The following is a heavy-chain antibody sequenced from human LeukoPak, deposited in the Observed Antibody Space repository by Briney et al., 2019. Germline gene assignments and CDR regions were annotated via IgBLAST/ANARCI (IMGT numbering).Heavy chain of an antibody. CDR2: IYYSGST. V-gene: IGHV4-61*08. CDR3: ARHVGSSNYYYYGMDV. D-gene: IGHD6-6*01. CDR1: GGSISSGGYY. Sequence: SETLSLTCTVSGGSISSGGYYWSWIRQHPGKGLEWIGYIYYSGSTNYNPSLKSRVTISVDTSKNQFSLKLSSVTAADTAVYYCARHVGSSNYYYYGMDVWGQGTTVTVSS. J-gene: IGHJ6*02.